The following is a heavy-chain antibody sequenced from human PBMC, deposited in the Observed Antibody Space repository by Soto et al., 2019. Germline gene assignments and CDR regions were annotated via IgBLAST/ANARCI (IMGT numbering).Heavy chain of an antibody. CDR3: ARGRDAFDI. J-gene: IGHJ3*02. V-gene: IGHV3-33*01. CDR1: GFTFSSYV. CDR2: IWYDGINK. Sequence: QVQLVESGGGVVQPGRSLRLSCASSGFTFSSYVMHWVRQAPGRGLEWVAVIWYDGINKYYADCVKGRFTISRDNSKNTLYLQMNSLRAEDTAVYYCARGRDAFDIWGQGTMVTVSS.